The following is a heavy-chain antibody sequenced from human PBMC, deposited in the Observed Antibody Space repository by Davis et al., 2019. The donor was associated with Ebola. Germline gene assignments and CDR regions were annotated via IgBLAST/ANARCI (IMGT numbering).Heavy chain of an antibody. CDR2: ISGTRGST. CDR3: AKEELKVFDY. V-gene: IGHV3-23*01. CDR1: GFTFSSYG. J-gene: IGHJ4*02. Sequence: PGGSLRLSRAASGFTFSSYGMSWVRQAPGKGLEWVSAISGTRGSTHYADSVKGRFTISRDNSKNTLILQMNSLRAEDTAIYYCAKEELKVFDYWGQGTLVTVSS. D-gene: IGHD3-10*01.